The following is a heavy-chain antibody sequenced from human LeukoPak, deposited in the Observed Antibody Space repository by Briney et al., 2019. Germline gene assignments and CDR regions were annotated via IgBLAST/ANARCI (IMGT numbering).Heavy chain of an antibody. V-gene: IGHV4-34*01. J-gene: IGHJ6*03. CDR1: GGSFSDYY. D-gene: IGHD3-10*01. CDR2: INHSGST. CDR3: ARETMVRGVLYYYYMDV. Sequence: SETLSLTCAVYGGSFSDYYWSWLRQPPGKGLEWIGEINHSGSTNYSTSLKSRVTISVDTSKNQFSLKLSSVTAADTAVYYCARETMVRGVLYYYYMDVWGKGTTVTVSS.